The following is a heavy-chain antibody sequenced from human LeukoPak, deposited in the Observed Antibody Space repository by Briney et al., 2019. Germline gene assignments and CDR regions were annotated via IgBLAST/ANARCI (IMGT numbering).Heavy chain of an antibody. V-gene: IGHV1-46*01. CDR3: ARDSGMVRGTVDY. D-gene: IGHD3-10*01. Sequence: ASVKVSCKSSGYTFTSYYMYWVRQPPAQGLEWMGIINPSGGSTSYAQKFQGRVTMTRDTSTSTVYMELSSLRSEATAAYYCARDSGMVRGTVDYWGQGTLVTVSS. J-gene: IGHJ4*02. CDR1: GYTFTSYY. CDR2: INPSGGST.